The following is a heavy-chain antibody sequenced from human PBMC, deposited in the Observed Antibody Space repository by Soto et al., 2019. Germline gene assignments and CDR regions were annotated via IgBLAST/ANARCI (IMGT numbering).Heavy chain of an antibody. CDR1: GYTFTSYA. J-gene: IGHJ6*02. CDR3: ARNEHYDFWSGYYTYYYGMDV. V-gene: IGHV1-3*01. D-gene: IGHD3-3*01. CDR2: INAGNGNT. Sequence: ASVTVSCKASGYTFTSYAMHCVGQAPGQRLEGMGWINAGNGNTKYSQKFQGRVTITRDTSASTAYMELSSLRSEDTAVYYCARNEHYDFWSGYYTYYYGMDVWGQGTTVTVSS.